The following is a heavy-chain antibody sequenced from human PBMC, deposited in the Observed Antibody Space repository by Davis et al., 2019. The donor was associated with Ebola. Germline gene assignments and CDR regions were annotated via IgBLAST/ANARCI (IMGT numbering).Heavy chain of an antibody. CDR2: IYYSGST. D-gene: IGHD7-27*01. CDR3: ARLSKPPGDGMDV. Sequence: SETLSLTCIVSGASISNSSYYWGWIRQPPGKGLEWIGDIYYSGSTYYNPSLTSRVTISVDTSKNQFSLKLSSVTAADTAVYYCARLSKPPGDGMDVWGKGTTVTVSS. V-gene: IGHV4-39*07. J-gene: IGHJ6*04. CDR1: GASISNSSYY.